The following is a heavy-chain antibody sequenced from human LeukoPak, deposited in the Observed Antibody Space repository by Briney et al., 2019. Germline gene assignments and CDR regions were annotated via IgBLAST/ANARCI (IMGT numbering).Heavy chain of an antibody. CDR1: GGSISSYY. Sequence: SETLSLTCTVSGGSISSYYWSWIRQPPGKGLEWIGYIYYSGSTNYNPSLKSRVTISVDTSKNQFSLKLSSVTAADTAVYYRARDDYRVFDPWGQGTLVTVSS. CDR2: IYYSGST. CDR3: ARDDYRVFDP. J-gene: IGHJ5*02. D-gene: IGHD4-11*01. V-gene: IGHV4-59*01.